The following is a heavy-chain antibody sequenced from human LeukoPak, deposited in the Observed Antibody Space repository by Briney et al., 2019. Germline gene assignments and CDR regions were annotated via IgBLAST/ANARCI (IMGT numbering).Heavy chain of an antibody. Sequence: GGSLRLSCAASGFTFSSYGMSWVRQAPGTALEWVSGISSGGGNTYYADSVKGRFTISRDNSKNTLYLQMNSLRAEDTAVYYCAKGTAMVTKSVSDYWGQGTLVTVSS. CDR1: GFTFSSYG. J-gene: IGHJ4*02. CDR2: ISSGGGNT. CDR3: AKGTAMVTKSVSDY. V-gene: IGHV3-23*01. D-gene: IGHD5-18*01.